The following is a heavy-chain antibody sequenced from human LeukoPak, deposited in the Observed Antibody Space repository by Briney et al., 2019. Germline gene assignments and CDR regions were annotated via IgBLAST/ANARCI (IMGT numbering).Heavy chain of an antibody. CDR1: GFTFSSST. J-gene: IGHJ4*02. D-gene: IGHD3-9*01. V-gene: IGHV3-30*04. CDR3: ARDSWDILTGYYSHYFDY. CDR2: VSYDGTDK. Sequence: GKSLRLSCAVTGFTFSSSTMHWVRLAPGKGLEWVAIVSYDGTDKHYADSVKGRYTISRDNSKNMVYLQMNSLRLEDTAVYYCARDSWDILTGYYSHYFDYWGQGTLVTVSS.